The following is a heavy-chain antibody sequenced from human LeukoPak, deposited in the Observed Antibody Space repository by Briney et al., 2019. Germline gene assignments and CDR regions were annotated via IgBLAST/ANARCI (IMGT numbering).Heavy chain of an antibody. D-gene: IGHD3-16*01. V-gene: IGHV3-23*01. J-gene: IGHJ4*02. CDR2: ISGSGGST. CDR1: GFTFSSFE. Sequence: GGSLRLSCAASGFTFSSFEMTWVRQAPGKGLEWVSAISGSGGSTYYADSVKGRFTISRDNSKNTLYLQMNSLRAEDTAVYHCARVTLQDYVWGSYSDYWGQGILLTVSS. CDR3: ARVTLQDYVWGSYSDY.